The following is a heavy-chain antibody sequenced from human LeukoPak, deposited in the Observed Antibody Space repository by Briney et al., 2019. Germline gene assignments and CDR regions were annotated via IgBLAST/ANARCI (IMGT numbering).Heavy chain of an antibody. V-gene: IGHV3-20*01. D-gene: IGHD5-18*01. CDR1: GFTFDDYG. Sequence: PGGSLRLSCAASGFTFDDYGMSWVRQAPGKGLEWVSGINWNGGSTGYADSGKGRFTISRDNAKNSLYLQMNSPRAEDTALYHCVRDPRGYSHGYWYLDLWGRGTLVTVAS. J-gene: IGHJ2*01. CDR2: INWNGGST. CDR3: VRDPRGYSHGYWYLDL.